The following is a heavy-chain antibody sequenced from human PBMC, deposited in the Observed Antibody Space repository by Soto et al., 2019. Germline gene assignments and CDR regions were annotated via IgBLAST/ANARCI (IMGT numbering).Heavy chain of an antibody. J-gene: IGHJ5*01. CDR3: AREGYRSGWSGIGALNWFDS. Sequence: SEPLSLTCTVSGGAISSSYWSWIRQPPGKGLEWIGYIYYSGRTNYNPSLKSRVTISVDTSKNQFSLKLSSVTAADTAVYYCAREGYRSGWSGIGALNWFDSWGQGTLVTVS. D-gene: IGHD6-19*01. CDR1: GGAISSSY. CDR2: IYYSGRT. V-gene: IGHV4-59*01.